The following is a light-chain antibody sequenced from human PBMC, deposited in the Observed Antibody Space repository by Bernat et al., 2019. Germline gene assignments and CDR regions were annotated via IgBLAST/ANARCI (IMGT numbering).Light chain of an antibody. CDR3: QQYDNLPLT. CDR2: DAS. J-gene: IGKJ4*01. CDR1: QDISNY. V-gene: IGKV1-33*01. Sequence: DIQMTQSPSSLSASVGDRVTITCQASQDISNYLNWYQQKPGKAPKLLIYDASNLETGVPSRFSGSGSGTDFTFTISSLQPDDIATYYCQQYDNLPLTFGGGTKVAIK.